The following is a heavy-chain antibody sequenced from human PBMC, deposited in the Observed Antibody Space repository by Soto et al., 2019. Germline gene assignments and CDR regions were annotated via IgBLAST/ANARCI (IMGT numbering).Heavy chain of an antibody. J-gene: IGHJ5*01. V-gene: IGHV4-39*01. D-gene: IGHD3-3*01. CDR3: ATSVYRFSNWLDSWFAP. Sequence: SETLAVTWTVAGGYSSHSGYYWVWIRQSPGNGAEWIGNILQSGMTHYNPFLKGRVTLAVDKSESQFSLKMTSVTASDTAVYYCATSVYRFSNWLDSWFAPWGQGTLVTV. CDR2: ILQSGMT. CDR1: GGYSSHSGYY.